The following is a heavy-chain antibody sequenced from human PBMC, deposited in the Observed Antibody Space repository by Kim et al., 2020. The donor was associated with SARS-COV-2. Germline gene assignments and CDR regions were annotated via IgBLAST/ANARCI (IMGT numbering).Heavy chain of an antibody. V-gene: IGHV3-11*04. CDR3: ARVITMVRGPWGDYDYCGMDC. CDR1: GFTFSDYY. D-gene: IGHD3-10*01. Sequence: GGSLRLSCAASGFTFSDYYMSWIRQAPGKGLEWVSYISSGGSTIYYADSVKGRFTISRDNSKNSLYLQMNSLRAEDTAVYYCARVITMVRGPWGDYDYCGMDCWGQGTTVTVS. J-gene: IGHJ6*02. CDR2: ISSGGSTI.